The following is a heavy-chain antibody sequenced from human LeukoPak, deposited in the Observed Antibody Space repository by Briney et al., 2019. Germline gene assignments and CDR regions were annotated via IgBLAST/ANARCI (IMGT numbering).Heavy chain of an antibody. J-gene: IGHJ6*03. V-gene: IGHV4-34*01. Sequence: PSETLSLTYAVYGGSFSGYYWSWLRQPPGKGLEWIGEINHSGSTNYNPSLKSRVTISVDTSKNQFSLKLSSVTAADTAVYYCARGRESLAAAGTTEQYYYYYMDVWGKGTTVTISS. CDR1: GGSFSGYY. CDR3: ARGRESLAAAGTTEQYYYYYMDV. D-gene: IGHD6-13*01. CDR2: INHSGST.